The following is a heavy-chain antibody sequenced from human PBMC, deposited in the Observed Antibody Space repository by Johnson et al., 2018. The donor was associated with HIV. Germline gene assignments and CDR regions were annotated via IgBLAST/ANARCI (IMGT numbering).Heavy chain of an antibody. CDR3: AKNSAAFDI. J-gene: IGHJ3*02. CDR2: ISYDGSNK. CDR1: GFTFSSYA. D-gene: IGHD2/OR15-2a*01. Sequence: VQLVESGGGVVQPGRSLRLSCAASGFTFSSYAMHWVRQAPGKGLEWVAVISYDGSNKYYADSVKGRFTISRDNSKNTRYLQMNSLRAEDTAVYYCAKNSAAFDIWGQGTMVTVSS. V-gene: IGHV3-30*04.